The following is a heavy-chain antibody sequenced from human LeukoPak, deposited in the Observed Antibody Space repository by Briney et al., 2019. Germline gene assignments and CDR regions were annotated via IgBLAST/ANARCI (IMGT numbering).Heavy chain of an antibody. CDR1: GFTFSSYA. CDR2: ISGSGGST. V-gene: IGHV3-23*01. CDR3: AKWRGRTTTVTTSPLSYFDY. Sequence: GGSLRLSCAASGFTFSSYAMSWVRQAPGKGLEWVSAISGSGGSTYYADSVKGRFTISRDNSKNTLYLQMNSLRAEDTAVYYCAKWRGRTTTVTTSPLSYFDYWGQGTLVTVSS. J-gene: IGHJ4*02. D-gene: IGHD4-17*01.